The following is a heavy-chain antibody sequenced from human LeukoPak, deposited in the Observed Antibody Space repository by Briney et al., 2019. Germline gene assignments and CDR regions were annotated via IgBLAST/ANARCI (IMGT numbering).Heavy chain of an antibody. Sequence: GGSLRLSCAASGLSFSNYAMSWVRQAPGKGLEWVSSIVGSADRTYYADSVKGRFTISRDSSKNTLHLQVNSLRAEDTAVYYCARGQGSWYYYMDVWGKGTTVAVSS. CDR2: IVGSADRT. CDR3: ARGQGSWYYYMDV. D-gene: IGHD1-26*01. CDR1: GLSFSNYA. J-gene: IGHJ6*03. V-gene: IGHV3-23*01.